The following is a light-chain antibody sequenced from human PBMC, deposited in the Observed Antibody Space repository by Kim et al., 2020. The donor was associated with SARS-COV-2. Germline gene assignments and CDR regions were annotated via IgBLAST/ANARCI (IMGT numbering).Light chain of an antibody. CDR2: DAS. Sequence: DIQMTQSPSTLSASVGDRVTITCRASQSIDSWLAWYQQKPGKAPKLLIFDASTLKSGVPSRFSGSGSGTEFTLTISGLQPDDFATYYCQQYNLYSWTFGQGTKVDIK. CDR3: QQYNLYSWT. J-gene: IGKJ1*01. V-gene: IGKV1-5*01. CDR1: QSIDSW.